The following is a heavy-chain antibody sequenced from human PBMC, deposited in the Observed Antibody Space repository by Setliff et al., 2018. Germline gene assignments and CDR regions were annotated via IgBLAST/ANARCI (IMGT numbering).Heavy chain of an antibody. J-gene: IGHJ5*02. V-gene: IGHV1-69*06. CDR1: GGTFSSYA. D-gene: IGHD2-21*01. CDR2: IIPIFGTA. CDR3: ARDRGGTAIANWFDR. Sequence: SVKVSCKASGGTFSSYAISWVRQAPGQGLEWMGRIIPIFGTANYAQNFQGRVTITADKSTSTAYMDLSSLRSEDSAVYYCARDRGGTAIANWFDRWGQGTLVTVS.